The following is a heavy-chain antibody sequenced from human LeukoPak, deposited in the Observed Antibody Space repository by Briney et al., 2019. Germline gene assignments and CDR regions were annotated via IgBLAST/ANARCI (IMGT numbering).Heavy chain of an antibody. J-gene: IGHJ3*02. CDR3: ARVPPHIVVVTHAFDI. D-gene: IGHD2-21*02. Sequence: PETLSLTCTVSGDSISGYFWSWIRQTPGKGLEWVGYIHYSGATNYNPSLKGRVTISVDTSKNQFSLKLSSVTAADTAVYYCARVPPHIVVVTHAFDIWGQGTMVTVSS. CDR1: GDSISGYF. V-gene: IGHV4-59*08. CDR2: IHYSGAT.